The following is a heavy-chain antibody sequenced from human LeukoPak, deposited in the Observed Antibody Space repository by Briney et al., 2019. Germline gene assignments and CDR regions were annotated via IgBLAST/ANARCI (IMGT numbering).Heavy chain of an antibody. CDR1: GFTFSSYG. V-gene: IGHV3-33*01. J-gene: IGHJ5*02. Sequence: PGGSLRLSCAASGFTFSSYGMHWVRQAPGKGLEWVAVIWYDGSNKYYADSVKGRFTISRDNSKNTLYLQMNSLRAEDTAVYYCARKGVIRYSSSWYEGFDPWGQGTLVTVSS. CDR3: ARKGVIRYSSSWYEGFDP. CDR2: IWYDGSNK. D-gene: IGHD6-13*01.